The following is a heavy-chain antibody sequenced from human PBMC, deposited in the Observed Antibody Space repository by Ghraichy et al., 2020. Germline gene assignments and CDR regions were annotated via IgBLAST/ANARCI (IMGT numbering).Heavy chain of an antibody. CDR1: GGSISSYY. CDR2: IYYSGST. CDR3: ASFGSGGWYYFDY. D-gene: IGHD6-19*01. J-gene: IGHJ4*02. Sequence: SQTLSLTCTVYGGSISSYYWSWIRQPPGKGLEWIGYIYYSGSTNSNPSLKSRVTISVDTSKNQFSLKLSSVSAADTAVYYCASFGSGGWYYFDYWGQGTLVAVSS. V-gene: IGHV4-59*01.